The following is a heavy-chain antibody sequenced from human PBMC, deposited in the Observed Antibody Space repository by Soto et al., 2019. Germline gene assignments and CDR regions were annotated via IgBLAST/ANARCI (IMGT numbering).Heavy chain of an antibody. CDR1: GFTFSNYA. J-gene: IGHJ6*03. V-gene: IGHV3-23*01. CDR2: ISGGGGST. Sequence: EVQLLDSGGGLVQPGGSLRLSYAASGFTFSNYAMIWVRQAPGKGLEWVSGISGGGGSTYYADSVKGRLTVSRDNSKNTVDLQMNSLRAEDTAVYYCAKGGRSSPPYYYMDVWGKGTTVTVSS. CDR3: AKGGRSSPPYYYMDV.